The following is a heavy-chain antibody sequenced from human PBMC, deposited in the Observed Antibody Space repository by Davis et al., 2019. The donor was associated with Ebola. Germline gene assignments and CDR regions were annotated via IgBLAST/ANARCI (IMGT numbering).Heavy chain of an antibody. CDR3: TTDRVVQDPIDY. J-gene: IGHJ4*02. CDR2: IKSKTDGGTT. CDR1: GFTFSNAW. V-gene: IGHV3-15*01. D-gene: IGHD2-15*01. Sequence: GESLKISCAASGFTFSNAWMSWVRQAPGKGLEWVGRIKSKTDGGTTDYAAPVKGRFTILRDDSKNTLYLQMNSLKTEDTAVYYCTTDRVVQDPIDYWGQGTLVTVSS.